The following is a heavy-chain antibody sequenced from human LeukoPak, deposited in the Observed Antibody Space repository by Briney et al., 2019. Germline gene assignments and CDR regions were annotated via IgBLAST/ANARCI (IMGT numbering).Heavy chain of an antibody. CDR1: GFTFSNYA. Sequence: GGSLRLSCAASGFTFSNYAMSWVRQAPGKGLEWVSAISASGGSTYYADSVKGRSTISTDNSKNTLYLQMNSLRAEDTAVYYCAKEERSQLFDYWGQGTLVTVSS. V-gene: IGHV3-23*01. J-gene: IGHJ4*02. CDR2: ISASGGST. CDR3: AKEERSQLFDY. D-gene: IGHD2-2*01.